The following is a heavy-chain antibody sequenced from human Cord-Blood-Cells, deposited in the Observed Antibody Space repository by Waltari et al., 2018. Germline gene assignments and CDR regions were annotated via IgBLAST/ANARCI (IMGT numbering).Heavy chain of an antibody. CDR1: GYTLNELY. Sequence: QVQLVQSGAEVKKPGASVKVSCKVSGYTLNELYMHWVRQAPVHGLEWMGSLHPEDVKTIYAQNFQARVTMTEDTSTDTANMELSSLRSEDTAVYYCATPTHCSSTSCYDALDIWGQGTMVTVSS. CDR3: ATPTHCSSTSCYDALDI. J-gene: IGHJ3*02. D-gene: IGHD2-2*01. CDR2: LHPEDVKT. V-gene: IGHV1-24*01.